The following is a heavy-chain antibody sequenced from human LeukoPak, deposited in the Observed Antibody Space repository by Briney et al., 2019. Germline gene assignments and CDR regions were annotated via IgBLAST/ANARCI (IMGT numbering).Heavy chain of an antibody. Sequence: SETLSLTCTVSGGSISSYYWSWIRQPPGKGLEWIGYIYYSGSTNYNPSLKSRVTISVDTSKNQFSLKLSSVTAADTAVYHCARAPPPTYYYGSGPFDYWGQGTLVTVSS. CDR3: ARAPPPTYYYGSGPFDY. V-gene: IGHV4-59*01. D-gene: IGHD3-10*01. J-gene: IGHJ4*02. CDR2: IYYSGST. CDR1: GGSISSYY.